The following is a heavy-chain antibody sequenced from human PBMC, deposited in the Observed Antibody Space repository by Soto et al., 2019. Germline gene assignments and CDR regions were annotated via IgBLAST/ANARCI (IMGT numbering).Heavy chain of an antibody. J-gene: IGHJ3*01. CDR2: INPSGVST. V-gene: IGHV1-46*01. CDR3: APEFIAGYYYSSGNNAFHF. CDR1: GYTFTNYY. D-gene: IGHD3-22*01. Sequence: GTVEVSCKAYGYTFTNYYIHWVRQAPGQGLEWMGIINPSGVSTTYAHKFQGRVTMTRDRSTSTVYMELSSLRSEDTAVYYCAPEFIAGYYYSSGNNAFHFWG.